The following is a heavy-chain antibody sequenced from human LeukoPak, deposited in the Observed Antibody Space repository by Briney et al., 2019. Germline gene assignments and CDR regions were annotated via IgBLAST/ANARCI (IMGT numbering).Heavy chain of an antibody. V-gene: IGHV3-11*04. CDR3: ARAQITIFGVVDY. Sequence: PGGSLRLSCAASGFIFSDYYMSWIRQALGKGLEWVSYISSSGSTMYYTDSVKGRFTISRDNSKNTLYLQMNSLRAEDTAVYYCARAQITIFGVVDYWGQGTLVTVSS. CDR1: GFIFSDYY. J-gene: IGHJ4*02. CDR2: ISSSGSTM. D-gene: IGHD3-3*01.